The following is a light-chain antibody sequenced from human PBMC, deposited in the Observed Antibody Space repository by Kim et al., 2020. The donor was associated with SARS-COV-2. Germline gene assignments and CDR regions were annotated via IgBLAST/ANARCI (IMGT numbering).Light chain of an antibody. V-gene: IGLV2-11*01. J-gene: IGLJ3*02. CDR2: DVS. CDR1: RSDVGAYNY. Sequence: GQSVPISGTGTRSDVGAYNYVSWYQQHPGKAPKLMIYDVSKRPSGVPDRFSGSKSGNTASLTISGLQAEDEADYYCCSYAGSYPWVFGGGTQLTVL. CDR3: CSYAGSYPWV.